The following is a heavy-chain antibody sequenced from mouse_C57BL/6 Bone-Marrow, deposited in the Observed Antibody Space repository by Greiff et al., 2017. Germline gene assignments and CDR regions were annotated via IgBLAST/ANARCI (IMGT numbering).Heavy chain of an antibody. D-gene: IGHD2-2*01. CDR2: IDPENGDT. Sequence: EVQLQQSGAELVRPGASVKLSCTASGFNIKDDYMHWVKQRPEQGLEWIGWIDPENGDTEYASKFQGKATITADTSSNTAYLQLSSLTSEDTAVYYCTKGYDDYWGQGPTLTVSS. CDR3: TKGYDDY. CDR1: GFNIKDDY. J-gene: IGHJ2*01. V-gene: IGHV14-4*01.